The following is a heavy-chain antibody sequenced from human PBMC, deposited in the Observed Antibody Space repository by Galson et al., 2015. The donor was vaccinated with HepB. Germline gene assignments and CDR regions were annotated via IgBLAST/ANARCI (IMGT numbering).Heavy chain of an antibody. CDR3: ASLPSPSNYVFDP. CDR1: GYTFTSYA. J-gene: IGHJ5*02. CDR2: INAGNGNT. D-gene: IGHD3-16*01. Sequence: SVKVSCKASGYTFTSYAMHWVRQAPGQRLEWMGWINAGNGNTKYSQKFQGRVTITRDTSASTAYMELSSLRSEDTAVYYCASLPSPSNYVFDPWGQGTLVTVSS. V-gene: IGHV1-3*01.